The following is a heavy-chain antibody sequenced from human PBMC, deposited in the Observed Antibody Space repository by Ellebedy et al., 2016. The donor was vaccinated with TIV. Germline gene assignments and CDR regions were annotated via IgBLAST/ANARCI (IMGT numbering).Heavy chain of an antibody. V-gene: IGHV1-18*01. CDR2: ITGSNGNT. D-gene: IGHD3-22*01. CDR3: AREGAFDSGGYYELFDH. Sequence: ASVKVSXKASGYSFSNYTIGWVRQAPGQGLKWMGWITGSNGNTNYAQNLQGRVTMTTDTSTNTAYMELRGLRSDDTAVYYCAREGAFDSGGYYELFDHWGQGTLVTVSS. J-gene: IGHJ4*02. CDR1: GYSFSNYT.